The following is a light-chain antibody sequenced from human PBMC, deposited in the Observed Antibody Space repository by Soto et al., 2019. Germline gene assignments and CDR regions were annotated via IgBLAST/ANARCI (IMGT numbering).Light chain of an antibody. J-gene: IGKJ4*01. V-gene: IGKV1-5*03. CDR3: QQYNTYPLT. Sequence: DIQMTQSPSTLSASVGDRVTNTCRASQSISTWLAWYQQKPGKAPKLLIYKASSLEGGVSSRFGGSGSGTLFNITISSLHPDDFATYYCQQYNTYPLTFGGGTKVDIK. CDR2: KAS. CDR1: QSISTW.